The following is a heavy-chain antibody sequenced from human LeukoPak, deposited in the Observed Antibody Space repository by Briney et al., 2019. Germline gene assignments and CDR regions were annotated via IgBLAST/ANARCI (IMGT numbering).Heavy chain of an antibody. Sequence: AASVKVSCKASVYTFTSYGISWVRQAPGQGLEWMGWISAYNGNTNYAQKLQGRVTMTTDTSTSTAYMELRSLRSDDTAVYYCARVPAAIWGYYYGMDVWGQGTTVTVSS. CDR3: ARVPAAIWGYYYGMDV. CDR1: VYTFTSYG. D-gene: IGHD2-2*02. V-gene: IGHV1-18*01. CDR2: ISAYNGNT. J-gene: IGHJ6*02.